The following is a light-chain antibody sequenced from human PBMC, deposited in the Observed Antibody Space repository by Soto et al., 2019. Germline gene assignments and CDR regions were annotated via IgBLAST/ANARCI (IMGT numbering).Light chain of an antibody. CDR1: QSITRN. V-gene: IGKV1-39*01. CDR3: QQSNSRPRT. J-gene: IGKJ1*01. CDR2: AAS. Sequence: DIQMTQSPSSLSASVGDRVTITCRASQSITRNLNWYQQKPGKAPKLLIYAASSLQSGVPSRFSGSGSGTDFTLTSSSLQPEDFATYYCQQSNSRPRTFGQGTKVAIK.